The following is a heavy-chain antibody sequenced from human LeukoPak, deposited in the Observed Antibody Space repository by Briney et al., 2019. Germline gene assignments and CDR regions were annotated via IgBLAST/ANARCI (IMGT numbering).Heavy chain of an antibody. D-gene: IGHD3/OR15-3a*01. J-gene: IGHJ1*01. V-gene: IGHV3-23*01. Sequence: PGRSLRLSCAASGFTFSNYSMSWVRQAPGKGLEWVSTISGTGGTTYYADSVKGRFTISRDNSKNTLFLQFNSLRADDTAVYYCAKYVSAKGPPYALDVWGQGTLVTVSS. CDR3: AKYVSAKGPPYALDV. CDR2: ISGTGGTT. CDR1: GFTFSNYS.